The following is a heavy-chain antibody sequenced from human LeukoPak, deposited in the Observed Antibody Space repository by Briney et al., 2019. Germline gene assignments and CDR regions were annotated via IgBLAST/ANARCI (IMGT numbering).Heavy chain of an antibody. CDR1: GGSFSGYY. D-gene: IGHD3-22*01. V-gene: IGHV4-34*01. Sequence: SETLSLTCAVYGGSFSGYYWSWIRQPPGKGLEWIGEINHSGSTNYNPSLKSRVTISVDTSKNQFSLKLSSVTAADTAVYYCARSYAHYYDSSGFTFDPWGQGTLVTVSS. CDR3: ARSYAHYYDSSGFTFDP. J-gene: IGHJ5*02. CDR2: INHSGST.